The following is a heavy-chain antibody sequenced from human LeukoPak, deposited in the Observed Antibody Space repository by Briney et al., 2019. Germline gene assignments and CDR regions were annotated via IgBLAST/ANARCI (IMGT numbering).Heavy chain of an antibody. J-gene: IGHJ4*02. CDR2: INPNSGGT. CDR1: GYTFTGYH. V-gene: IGHV1-2*02. Sequence: GASVKVSCKASGYTFTGYHMHWVRQAPGQGREWMGWINPNSGGTNYAQKFQGRVTMTRDTSISTTYMQLSRLRSDDTAVYYCARVLFYSSGNKSNRVDYWGQGTLVTVSS. CDR3: ARVLFYSSGNKSNRVDY. D-gene: IGHD6-19*01.